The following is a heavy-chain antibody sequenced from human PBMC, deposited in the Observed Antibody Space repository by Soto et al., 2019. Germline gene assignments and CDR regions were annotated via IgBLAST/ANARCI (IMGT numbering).Heavy chain of an antibody. V-gene: IGHV3-73*01. CDR1: GFTFSGSA. CDR2: IRDKTNNYAT. J-gene: IGHJ4*02. CDR3: AAGGSDMFVDY. D-gene: IGHD3-10*02. Sequence: QTGGSLRLSCAASGFTFSGSAMHWVRQASGKGLEWVARIRDKTNNYATTYSASVKGRFTISRDDLKKMTYLHMNSLKTEDTAVYYCAAGGSDMFVDYWGQGTLVTVSS.